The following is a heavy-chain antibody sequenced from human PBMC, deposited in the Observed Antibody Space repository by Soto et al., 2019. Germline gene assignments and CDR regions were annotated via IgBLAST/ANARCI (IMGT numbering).Heavy chain of an antibody. CDR3: ARGPGANYAMGYAWLDP. CDR2: VDWDDDK. V-gene: IGHV2-70*04. J-gene: IGHJ5*02. D-gene: IGHD2-8*01. Sequence: SGPTLVNPTQTLTLTCTFSGFSLTTRGMRVSWIRQPPGKALEWLARVDWDDDKFYSTSLRTRLTISGDTSKNQVVLTMTNMDPVDTATYYCARGPGANYAMGYAWLDPWGQGAMATVSS. CDR1: GFSLTTRGMR.